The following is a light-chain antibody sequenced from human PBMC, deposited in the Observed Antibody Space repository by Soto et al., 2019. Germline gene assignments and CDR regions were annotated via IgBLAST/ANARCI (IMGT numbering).Light chain of an antibody. CDR2: DAS. V-gene: IGKV3D-20*02. Sequence: EIVLTHSPGTLSLSPGERATLSCRASQSVNNNYLAWYQQKPGQAPRLVIYDASSRATGIPDRFSASGSGTDFTLTISRLEPEDFAVYYCQQRNNWPLTFGGGTKVDI. CDR1: QSVNNNY. CDR3: QQRNNWPLT. J-gene: IGKJ4*02.